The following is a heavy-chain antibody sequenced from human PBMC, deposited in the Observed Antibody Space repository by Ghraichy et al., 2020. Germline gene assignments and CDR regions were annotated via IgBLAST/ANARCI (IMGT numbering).Heavy chain of an antibody. Sequence: GGSLRLSCAASGFMFSSYWVTWVRQAPGKGLEWVANVKPDGGEKNYVGSVKGRFTISRDNAKKSLYLQMNSLRAEDTAVYYCAKYRGTTWNDALDVWGQGTMVTVS. CDR3: AKYRGTTWNDALDV. V-gene: IGHV3-7*01. J-gene: IGHJ3*01. D-gene: IGHD1-1*01. CDR1: GFMFSSYW. CDR2: VKPDGGEK.